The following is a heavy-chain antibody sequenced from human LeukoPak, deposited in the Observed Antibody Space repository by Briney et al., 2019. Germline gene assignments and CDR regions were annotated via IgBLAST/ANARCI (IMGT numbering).Heavy chain of an antibody. CDR1: GYTFTTYY. D-gene: IGHD3-10*01. V-gene: IGHV1-46*01. J-gene: IGHJ5*02. CDR2: ITPSGGST. Sequence: PLASVKVSCKASGYTFTTYYMHWVRQAPGQGLEWMGIITPSGGSTSYAQKFQGRVTMTRDMSTSTVYMDLSSLRSEDTAVYYCARDRYASGSHYNPNNCFDPWGQGTLVTVSS. CDR3: ARDRYASGSHYNPNNCFDP.